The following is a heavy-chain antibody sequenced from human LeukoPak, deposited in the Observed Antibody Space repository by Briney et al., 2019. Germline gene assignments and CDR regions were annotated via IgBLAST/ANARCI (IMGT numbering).Heavy chain of an antibody. D-gene: IGHD3-3*02. J-gene: IGHJ2*01. CDR1: RFTFSTYG. CDR2: ISHGGST. Sequence: GSLRLSCAASRFTFSTYGMSWIRQPPGKGLEWIGEISHGGSTNYNPSLKSRLTISVDTSKSQFSLKLSSMTAADTAVYYCARDGDIFRYLDLWGRGTLVTVSS. V-gene: IGHV4-34*01. CDR3: ARDGDIFRYLDL.